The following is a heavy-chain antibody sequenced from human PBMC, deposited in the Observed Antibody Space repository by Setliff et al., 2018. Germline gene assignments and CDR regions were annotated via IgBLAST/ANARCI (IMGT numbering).Heavy chain of an antibody. Sequence: ASVKVSCKASGYTFTGYYIHWVRQAPGQGLEWMGWINPNSGGTNYAQTFQRRVTMTRDTSISTAYMELSRLRSDDTAVYYCARDLVAVAGTDSFWGQGTLVTVSS. CDR2: INPNSGGT. CDR1: GYTFTGYY. J-gene: IGHJ4*02. CDR3: ARDLVAVAGTDSF. D-gene: IGHD6-19*01. V-gene: IGHV1-2*02.